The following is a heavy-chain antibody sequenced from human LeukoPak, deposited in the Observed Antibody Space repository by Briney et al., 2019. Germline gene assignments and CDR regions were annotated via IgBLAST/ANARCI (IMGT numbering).Heavy chain of an antibody. CDR3: SSFEYDSSGYYFSGGAFDI. CDR2: INPKSGGT. Sequence: VASVKVSCKASGYTFTGYYMHWVRPAPGQGLAWMGWINPKSGGTNYAQKFQGRVTMTRDTSISTAYMELSRLRSDDTAMDYCSSFEYDSSGYYFSGGAFDIWGQGTMVTVSS. D-gene: IGHD3-22*01. V-gene: IGHV1-2*02. CDR1: GYTFTGYY. J-gene: IGHJ3*02.